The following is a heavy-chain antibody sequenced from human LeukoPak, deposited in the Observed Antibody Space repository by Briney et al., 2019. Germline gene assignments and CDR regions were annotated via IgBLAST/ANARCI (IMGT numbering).Heavy chain of an antibody. CDR1: GGSFSGYY. V-gene: IGHV4-34*01. D-gene: IGHD3-10*01. Sequence: PSETLSLTCAVYGGSFSGYYWSWIRQPPGKGLEWIGEINHSGSTNYNPSLKSRVTISVDTSKNQFSLKLSSVTAADTAVYYCARGSGLLIGSGSSFHYYYYYGMDVWGQGTTVTVSS. CDR3: ARGSGLLIGSGSSFHYYYYYGMDV. CDR2: INHSGST. J-gene: IGHJ6*02.